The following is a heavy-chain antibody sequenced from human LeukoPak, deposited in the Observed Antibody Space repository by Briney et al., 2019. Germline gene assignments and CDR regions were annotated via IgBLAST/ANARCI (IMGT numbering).Heavy chain of an antibody. Sequence: PGGSLRLSCAASGFPFSRYAMSWVRQTPERGLEWVSVTSGSDGSRYYADSVKGRFTISRDDSRNTVYLQMNNLRAEDTAVYYCAKQVSCDTTTCYSGMPPDYWGQGTLVTVSS. D-gene: IGHD2/OR15-2a*01. CDR2: TSGSDGSR. V-gene: IGHV3-23*01. CDR1: GFPFSRYA. J-gene: IGHJ4*02. CDR3: AKQVSCDTTTCYSGMPPDY.